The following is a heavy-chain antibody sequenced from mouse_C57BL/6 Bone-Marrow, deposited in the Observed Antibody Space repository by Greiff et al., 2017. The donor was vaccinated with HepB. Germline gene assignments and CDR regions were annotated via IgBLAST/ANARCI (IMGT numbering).Heavy chain of an antibody. CDR2: IWSDGST. D-gene: IGHD1-1*01. CDR1: GFSLTSYG. Sequence: VHLVESGPGLVAPSQSLSITCTVSGFSLTSYGVHWVRQPPGKGLEWLVVIWSDGSTTYNSALKSRLSISKDNSKSQVFLKMNSLQTDDTAMYYCARRGSIYYYAMDYWGQGTAVTVSS. V-gene: IGHV2-6*03. J-gene: IGHJ4*01. CDR3: ARRGSIYYYAMDY.